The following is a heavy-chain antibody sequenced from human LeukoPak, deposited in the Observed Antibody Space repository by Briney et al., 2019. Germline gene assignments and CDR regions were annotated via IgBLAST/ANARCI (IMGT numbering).Heavy chain of an antibody. CDR1: GGFNTHYY. Sequence: SETLSLTCSVSGGFNTHYYWSWIRQPLGKGLEWIGYFYHSASTNYNPSLKSRVTISVDTSKNHFSLKLSSVTAADTAVYYCARGQWLPVFDFWGQGTLVTVSS. D-gene: IGHD3-22*01. CDR2: FYHSAST. V-gene: IGHV4-59*01. CDR3: ARGQWLPVFDF. J-gene: IGHJ4*02.